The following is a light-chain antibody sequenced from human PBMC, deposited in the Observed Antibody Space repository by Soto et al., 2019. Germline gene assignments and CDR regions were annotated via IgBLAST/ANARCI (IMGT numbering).Light chain of an antibody. V-gene: IGLV2-11*01. Sequence: QSVVSQPRSMSGSPGQSVTISCTGTSSDVGGYNYVSWYQQHPGKAPKLMIYDVSKRPSGVPDRFSGSKSGNTASLTISGLQAEDEADYYCCSYAGSYTYVFGTGTKVTVL. CDR3: CSYAGSYTYV. CDR1: SSDVGGYNY. CDR2: DVS. J-gene: IGLJ1*01.